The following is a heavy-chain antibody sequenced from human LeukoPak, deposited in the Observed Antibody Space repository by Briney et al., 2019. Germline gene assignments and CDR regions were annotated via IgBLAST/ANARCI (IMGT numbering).Heavy chain of an antibody. CDR1: GGSLSSSSYY. Sequence: PSETLSLTCTVSGGSLSSSSYYWGWIRQPPGKGLEWIGSIYYSGSTYYNPSLKSRVTISVDTSKNQFSLKLSSVTAADTAVYYCARIWSSSSWYRTFDYWGQGTLVTVSS. CDR2: IYYSGST. D-gene: IGHD6-13*01. V-gene: IGHV4-39*07. J-gene: IGHJ4*02. CDR3: ARIWSSSSWYRTFDY.